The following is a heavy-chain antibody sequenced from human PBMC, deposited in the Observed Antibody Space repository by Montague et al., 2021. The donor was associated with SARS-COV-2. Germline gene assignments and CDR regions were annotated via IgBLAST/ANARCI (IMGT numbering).Heavy chain of an antibody. J-gene: IGHJ5*02. Sequence: SETLSLTCTVSAGSISTNSYYWVWLRQPPGKGLEWIGSISYSRSNYFNPSLESTLTISVDTSKNHFTLKLSSVTAADTAVYYCVRLWDFYGSGSYKDSWFDPWGQGTRVTVSS. V-gene: IGHV4-39*02. D-gene: IGHD3-10*01. CDR2: ISYSRSN. CDR3: VRLWDFYGSGSYKDSWFDP. CDR1: AGSISTNSYY.